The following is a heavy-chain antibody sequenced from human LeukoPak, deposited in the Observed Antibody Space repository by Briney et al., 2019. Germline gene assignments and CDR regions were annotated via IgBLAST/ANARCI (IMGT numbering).Heavy chain of an antibody. CDR1: GGSISSYS. V-gene: IGHV4-59*01. D-gene: IGHD6-13*01. J-gene: IGHJ3*02. Sequence: SETPSLTCTVSGGSISSYSWSWIRQPPGKGLEWIGYISYSGSTNYNPSLKSRVTISVDTSKNQFSLNLSSLTAADTAVYYCAGTSSSWSGAFDIWGQGTMVTVSS. CDR2: ISYSGST. CDR3: AGTSSSWSGAFDI.